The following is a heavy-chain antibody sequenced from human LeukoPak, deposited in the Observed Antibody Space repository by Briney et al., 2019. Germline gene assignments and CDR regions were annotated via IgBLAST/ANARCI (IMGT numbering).Heavy chain of an antibody. CDR1: GYTFTSYD. CDR3: ARSPPYYYDSSGYYYAH. CDR2: MNPNSGNT. V-gene: IGHV1-18*01. J-gene: IGHJ4*02. D-gene: IGHD3-22*01. Sequence: ASVKVSCKASGYTFTSYDINWVRQATGQGLEWMGWMNPNSGNTNYAQKLQGRVTMTTDTSTSTAYMELRSLRSDDTAVYYCARSPPYYYDSSGYYYAHWGQGTLVTVSS.